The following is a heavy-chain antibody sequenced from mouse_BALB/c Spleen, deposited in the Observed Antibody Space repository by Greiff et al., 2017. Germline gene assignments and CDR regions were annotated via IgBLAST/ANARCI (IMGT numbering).Heavy chain of an antibody. CDR2: IWGDGST. J-gene: IGHJ3*01. V-gene: IGHV2-6-7*01. D-gene: IGHD2-3*01. CDR3: ARNYDGYYAAY. Sequence: VQLMESGPGLVAPSQSLSITCTVSGFSLTGYGVNWVRQPPGKGLEWLGMIWGDGSTDYNSALKSRLSISKDNSKSQVFLKMNSLQTDDTAMYYCARNYDGYYAAYWGQGTLVTVSA. CDR1: GFSLTGYG.